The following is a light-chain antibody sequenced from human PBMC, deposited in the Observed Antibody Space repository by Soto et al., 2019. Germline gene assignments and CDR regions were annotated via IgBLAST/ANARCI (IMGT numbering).Light chain of an antibody. CDR1: SGDVGGYNY. CDR2: EVN. J-gene: IGLJ1*01. Sequence: QSVLTQPPSASGTPGRSVSISWTGTSGDVGGYNYVSWYQQHPGKAPKLMIYEVNKRPSGVPDRFSGSKSGNTASLTVSGLQAEDEADYYCSSYAGSSNVFGTGTKVTV. CDR3: SSYAGSSNV. V-gene: IGLV2-8*01.